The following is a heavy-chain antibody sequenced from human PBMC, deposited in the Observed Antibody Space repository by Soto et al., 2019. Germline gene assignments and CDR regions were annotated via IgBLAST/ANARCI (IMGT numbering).Heavy chain of an antibody. CDR1: GFTFDDYA. Sequence: TGGSLRLSCAASGFTFDDYAMHRVRQGPGKGLEWVSGISWNSGSIGYADSVKGRFTISRDNAKNHLYLQMNSLRAEDTALYYCAKGLAAMGRGGFAYWGQGTRVIVSS. CDR2: ISWNSGSI. D-gene: IGHD5-18*01. V-gene: IGHV3-9*01. J-gene: IGHJ4*02. CDR3: AKGLAAMGRGGFAY.